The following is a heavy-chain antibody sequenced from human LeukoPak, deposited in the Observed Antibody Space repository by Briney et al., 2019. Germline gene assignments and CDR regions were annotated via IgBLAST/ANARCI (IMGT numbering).Heavy chain of an antibody. CDR1: GFTLTNVW. CDR2: IKSKPHGGAT. V-gene: IGHV3-15*01. Sequence: GGSLRLSCAASGFTLTNVWMNWVRQAPGKGLEWVGRIKSKPHGGATDYAAPVKGRFTISRDDSKNTLYLQMNSLKTEDTAVYYCTAEDGWFDPWGQGTLVTVSS. J-gene: IGHJ5*02. CDR3: TAEDGWFDP.